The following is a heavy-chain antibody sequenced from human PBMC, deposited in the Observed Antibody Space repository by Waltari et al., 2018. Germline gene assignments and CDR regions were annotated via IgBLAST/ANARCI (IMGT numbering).Heavy chain of an antibody. CDR2: MSSSGSTI. CDR1: GFTFSDYY. J-gene: IGHJ6*03. CDR3: ARERTPYYYYYMDV. V-gene: IGHV3-11*01. Sequence: QVQLVESGGGLVKPGGSLRLSCAASGFTFSDYYMSWISQAPGKGLEWVSYMSSSGSTIYYADAVKGRFTISRDNAKNSLYLQMNSLRAEDTAVYYCARERTPYYYYYMDVWGKGTTVTVSS.